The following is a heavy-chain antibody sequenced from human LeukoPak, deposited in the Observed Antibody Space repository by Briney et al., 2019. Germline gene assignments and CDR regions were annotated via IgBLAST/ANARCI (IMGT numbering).Heavy chain of an antibody. V-gene: IGHV3-30*02. CDR1: GFTFSNYG. Sequence: GGSLRLSCAASGFTFSNYGMHWVRQAPDTGLEWVAFIRYDGSNEYYADSVKGRFTISRDNSKNTLYLQMNSLRAEGTAVFYCVKDPYNWNDGNWFDPWGQGTLVTVSS. CDR2: IRYDGSNE. J-gene: IGHJ5*02. CDR3: VKDPYNWNDGNWFDP. D-gene: IGHD1-20*01.